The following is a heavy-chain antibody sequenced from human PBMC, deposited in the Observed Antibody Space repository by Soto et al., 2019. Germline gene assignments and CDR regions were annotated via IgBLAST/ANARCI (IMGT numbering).Heavy chain of an antibody. V-gene: IGHV4-39*01. Sequence: PSETLSLTFTVSGGSISSSSHYSGWIRQPPDKGLEWIGSIYYSGSTYYNPSRKSRVTISVDTSKNQFSLKLSSVTAADTAVYYCASENYDTSREDYYYYMDVWGKGTTVTVSS. J-gene: IGHJ6*03. CDR2: IYYSGST. CDR3: ASENYDTSREDYYYYMDV. CDR1: GGSISSSSHY. D-gene: IGHD3-3*01.